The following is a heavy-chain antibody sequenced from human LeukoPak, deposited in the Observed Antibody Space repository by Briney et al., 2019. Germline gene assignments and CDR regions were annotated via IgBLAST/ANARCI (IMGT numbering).Heavy chain of an antibody. V-gene: IGHV1-2*02. CDR3: TRGRPVSSSGSLEGH. D-gene: IGHD2-2*01. J-gene: IGHJ4*02. CDR1: GYTLTGYY. Sequence: GASVKVSCKASGYTLTGYYMHWVRQAPGQGLEWMAWINPNTGTTNYAQRFQGRVTVTRDTSISTAYMELSRLISDDTAVYYCTRGRPVSSSGSLEGHWGQGTLVTVSS. CDR2: INPNTGTT.